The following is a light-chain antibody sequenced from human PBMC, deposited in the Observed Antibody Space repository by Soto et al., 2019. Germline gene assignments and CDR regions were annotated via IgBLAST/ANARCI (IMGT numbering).Light chain of an antibody. Sequence: EIVLMQSPDILSLSPGERATVSCRASETITNNDLAWYQQKPGQAPRLLLYGASTRPTGILDRFSGSGSGTDFTLTIGRLEPEEFAVYFCHHYGSSPPYTFGQGTKLDIK. V-gene: IGKV3-20*01. CDR3: HHYGSSPPYT. CDR2: GAS. J-gene: IGKJ2*01. CDR1: ETITNND.